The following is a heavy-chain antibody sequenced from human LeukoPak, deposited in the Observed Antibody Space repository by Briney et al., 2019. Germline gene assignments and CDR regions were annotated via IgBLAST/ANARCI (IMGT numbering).Heavy chain of an antibody. CDR3: ARGGGGYSYGYVY. CDR1: GGSISSYY. J-gene: IGHJ4*02. D-gene: IGHD5-18*01. CDR2: IYYSGST. Sequence: SETLSLTCTVSGGSISSYYWSWIRQPPGKGLEWIGYIYYSGSTNYNPSLKSRVTISVDTSKNQFSLKLSSVTAADTAVYYCARGGGGYSYGYVYWGQGTLVTVSS. V-gene: IGHV4-59*01.